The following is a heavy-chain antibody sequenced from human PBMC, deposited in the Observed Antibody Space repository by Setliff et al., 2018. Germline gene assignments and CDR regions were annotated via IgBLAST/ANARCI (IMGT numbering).Heavy chain of an antibody. V-gene: IGHV1-18*01. CDR3: ARGPPDFVVVPAAAKFDY. CDR1: GYTFTNYG. D-gene: IGHD2-2*01. J-gene: IGHJ4*02. Sequence: ASVKVSCKTSGYTFTNYGINWVRQTPGQGLEWMGWTSAYAQKFQGRATMTTDTPTSTAYMELRSLRSDDTAVYFCARGPPDFVVVPAAAKFDYWGQGTLVTVSS. CDR2: TSA.